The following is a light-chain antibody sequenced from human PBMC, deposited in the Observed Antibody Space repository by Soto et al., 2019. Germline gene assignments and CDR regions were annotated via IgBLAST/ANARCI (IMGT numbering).Light chain of an antibody. CDR1: RSVSDTL. J-gene: IGKJ1*01. CDR3: QHYGDSSWT. CDR2: GTS. V-gene: IGKV3-20*01. Sequence: IFLAQVPGSLCLSLWEIATLSCRADRSVSDTLLTWFQQKPGQAPRLLIFGTSNRAPGIPDRFSGSGSGTDFTLTISRLEPDDFAVYYCQHYGDSSWTFGQGTKVDIK.